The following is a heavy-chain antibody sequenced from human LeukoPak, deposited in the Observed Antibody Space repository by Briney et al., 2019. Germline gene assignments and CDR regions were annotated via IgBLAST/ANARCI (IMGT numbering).Heavy chain of an antibody. Sequence: PGGSLRLSCAASGFTFSNYAMSWVRQAPGKGLEWVSGVSTSGGSTYYADSVKGRFTISRDNSKNTLYLQMNGLRAEDTAVYYCAKGYSSTWTRFDYWGQGTLVTVSS. J-gene: IGHJ4*02. CDR2: VSTSGGST. CDR1: GFTFSNYA. V-gene: IGHV3-23*01. CDR3: AKGYSSTWTRFDY. D-gene: IGHD6-13*01.